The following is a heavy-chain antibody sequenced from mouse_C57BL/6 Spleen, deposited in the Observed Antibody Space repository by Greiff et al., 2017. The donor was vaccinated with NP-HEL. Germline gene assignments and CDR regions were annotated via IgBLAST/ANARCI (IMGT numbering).Heavy chain of an antibody. Sequence: QVQLKQPGAELVRPGSSVKLSCKASGYTFTSYWMDWVKQRPGQGLEWIGNIYPSDSETHYNQKFKDKATLTVDKSSSTAYMQLSSLTSEDSAVYYCLTVVVATSYFDYWGQGTTLTVSS. CDR2: IYPSDSET. CDR3: LTVVVATSYFDY. J-gene: IGHJ2*01. D-gene: IGHD1-1*01. V-gene: IGHV1-61*01. CDR1: GYTFTSYW.